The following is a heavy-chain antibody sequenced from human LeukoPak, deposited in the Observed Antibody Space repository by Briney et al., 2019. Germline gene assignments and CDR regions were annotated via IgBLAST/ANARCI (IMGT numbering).Heavy chain of an antibody. J-gene: IGHJ5*02. CDR1: GFSLSTCGVG. CDR3: AHRGDITMVRGVSPIRGWFDP. D-gene: IGHD3-10*01. Sequence: SGPTLVNPTQTLTLTCTFSGFSLSTCGVGVGWIRQPPGKALEWLAVIYWNDDKRYSPVLKSRLTITKDTSKNQVVLTMTNMDPVDTATYYCAHRGDITMVRGVSPIRGWFDPWGQGTLVTVSS. V-gene: IGHV2-5*01. CDR2: IYWNDDK.